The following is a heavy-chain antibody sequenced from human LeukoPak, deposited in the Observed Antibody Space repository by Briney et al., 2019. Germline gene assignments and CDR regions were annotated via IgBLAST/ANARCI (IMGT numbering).Heavy chain of an antibody. CDR1: GFTFSSSA. CDR3: ARSRRASTSGWYDYFDY. CDR2: ISYDGSKK. D-gene: IGHD6-19*01. J-gene: IGHJ4*02. Sequence: GRSLRLSCAASGFTFSSSAMQGVRQAPGKGLEWVAVISYDGSKKYYADSVKGRFTISRDDSKNTLYLQMNSLRGEDTAVYYCARSRRASTSGWYDYFDYWGRGTLVTVSS. V-gene: IGHV3-30*04.